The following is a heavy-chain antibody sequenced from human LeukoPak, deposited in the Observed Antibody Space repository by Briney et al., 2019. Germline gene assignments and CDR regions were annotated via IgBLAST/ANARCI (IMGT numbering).Heavy chain of an antibody. V-gene: IGHV3-7*01. CDR2: INPDGGAK. Sequence: GGSLRLSCAASGSMFSNYWMTWVRQAPGTGLEWVASINPDGGAKYHAESLKGRFTISRDNAKNAFYLQMNSLRAEDTAVYYCARDPALVVPAAEYYYYGMDVWGQGTTVTVSS. CDR1: GSMFSNYW. D-gene: IGHD2-2*01. CDR3: ARDPALVVPAAEYYYYGMDV. J-gene: IGHJ6*02.